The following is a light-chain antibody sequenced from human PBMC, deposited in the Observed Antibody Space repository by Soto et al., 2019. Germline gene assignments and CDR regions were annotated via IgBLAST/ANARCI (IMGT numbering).Light chain of an antibody. CDR2: EGS. V-gene: IGLV2-23*01. J-gene: IGLJ1*01. Sequence: QSALTQPASVSGSPGQSITISCTGTSSDVGSYNLVSWYQQHPGKAPKLMIYEGSKRPSGVSNRFSGSNSGNTASLTISGLQAEDEADYYCCSYAGSRYVFGTGTKLTVL. CDR1: SSDVGSYNL. CDR3: CSYAGSRYV.